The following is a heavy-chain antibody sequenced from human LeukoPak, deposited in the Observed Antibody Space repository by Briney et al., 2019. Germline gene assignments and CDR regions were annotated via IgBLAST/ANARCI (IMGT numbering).Heavy chain of an antibody. CDR1: GGSISPYY. CDR3: ARVPAAISDLYYFDY. D-gene: IGHD2-2*01. CDR2: VSYSGST. V-gene: IGHV4-59*08. J-gene: IGHJ4*02. Sequence: SETLSLTCTVSGGSISPYYWSWIRQPPGKGLECIGYVSYSGSTNYNPSLKSRVTISVDTSKTQFSLKLTSVTAADTAVYYCARVPAAISDLYYFDYWGQGTLVTVSS.